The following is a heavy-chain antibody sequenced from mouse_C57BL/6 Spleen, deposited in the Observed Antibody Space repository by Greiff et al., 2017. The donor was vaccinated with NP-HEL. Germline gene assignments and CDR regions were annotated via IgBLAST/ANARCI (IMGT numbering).Heavy chain of an antibody. J-gene: IGHJ4*01. CDR3: ARNRGYYYGSSYGYAMDY. CDR2: IWSGGST. V-gene: IGHV2-2*01. Sequence: QVQLQQSGPGLVQPSQSLSITCTVSGFSLTSYGVHWVRQSPGKGLEWLGVIWSGGSTDYNAAFISRLSISKDNSKSQVFFKMNSLQADDTAIYYCARNRGYYYGSSYGYAMDYWGQGTSVTVSS. CDR1: GFSLTSYG. D-gene: IGHD1-1*01.